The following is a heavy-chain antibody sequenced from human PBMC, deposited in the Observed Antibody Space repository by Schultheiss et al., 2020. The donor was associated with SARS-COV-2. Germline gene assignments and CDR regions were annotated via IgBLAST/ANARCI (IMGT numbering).Heavy chain of an antibody. CDR3: AKASGADCYKPLDY. CDR1: GFSFSSYW. Sequence: GGSLRLSCAASGFSFSSYWMHWVRQAPGKGLVWVSRINSDGSSTSYADSVKGRFTISRDSSGSSLYLQMNSLRAEDTALYYCAKASGADCYKPLDYWGQGTLVTVSS. D-gene: IGHD2-21*02. V-gene: IGHV3-74*01. J-gene: IGHJ4*02. CDR2: INSDGSST.